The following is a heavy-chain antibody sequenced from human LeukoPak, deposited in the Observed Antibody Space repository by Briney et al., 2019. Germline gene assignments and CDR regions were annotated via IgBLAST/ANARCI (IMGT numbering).Heavy chain of an antibody. V-gene: IGHV4-38-2*02. Sequence: NPSETLSLTCTVSGYSISSGYYWGWIRQPPGKGPEWIGSIYHSGSTYYNPSLKSRVTISVDTSKSQFSLKLSSVTAADTAVYYCASFRRSSTDWGQGTLVTVSS. CDR2: IYHSGST. CDR3: ASFRRSSTD. CDR1: GYSISSGYY. J-gene: IGHJ4*02. D-gene: IGHD2/OR15-2a*01.